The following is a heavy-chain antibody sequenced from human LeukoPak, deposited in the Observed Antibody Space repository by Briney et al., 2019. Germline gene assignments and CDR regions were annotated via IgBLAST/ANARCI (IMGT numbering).Heavy chain of an antibody. J-gene: IGHJ4*02. CDR2: INQDGSER. D-gene: IGHD1-26*01. V-gene: IGHV3-7*01. Sequence: PGRSQRLSCVGSGFIFSGYALHWLRQAPGKGLEWVANINQDGSERYYVDSVKGRFTISRDNAKNSLYLQMNSLRAEDTAVYYCARDTVGASYYWGQGTLVTVSS. CDR3: ARDTVGASYY. CDR1: GFIFSGYA.